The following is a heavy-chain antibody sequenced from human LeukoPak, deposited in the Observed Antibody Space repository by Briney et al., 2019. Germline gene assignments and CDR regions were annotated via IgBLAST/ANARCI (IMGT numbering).Heavy chain of an antibody. CDR1: GGSISSGGYY. J-gene: IGHJ4*02. Sequence: SETLSLTCTVSGGSISSGGYYWSWIRQHPGKGLEWIGYIYYSGSTYYNPSLKSRVTISVDTSKNQFSLKLSSVTAADTAVYYCARVKYSGYDKYYFDCWGQGTLVTVSS. V-gene: IGHV4-31*03. D-gene: IGHD5-12*01. CDR2: IYYSGST. CDR3: ARVKYSGYDKYYFDC.